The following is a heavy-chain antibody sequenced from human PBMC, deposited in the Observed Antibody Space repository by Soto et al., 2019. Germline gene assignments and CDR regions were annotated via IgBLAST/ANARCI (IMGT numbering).Heavy chain of an antibody. CDR2: TNPMFNST. CDR3: ARQIFATDY. V-gene: IGHV1-69*01. CDR1: GGTFDHAA. D-gene: IGHD3-9*01. Sequence: QVQLVQSGAEVKKPGSSVKVSCEAPGGTFDHAAITWVRQAPGQGLEWVGGTNPMFNSTHYAQKFQGRVTITADAVTSTAFMELRGLTSDDTAVCYCARQIFATDYWGQGTLLVVSS. J-gene: IGHJ4*02.